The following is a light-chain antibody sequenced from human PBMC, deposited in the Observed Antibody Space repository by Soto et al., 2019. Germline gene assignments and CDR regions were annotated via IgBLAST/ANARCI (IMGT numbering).Light chain of an antibody. J-gene: IGKJ1*01. CDR2: GAA. Sequence: EIVMTQSPDTLSVSPGERATLSCRASQSVFSSLAWYQQKPGQAPRLLIYGAATRATGIPARFSGSGSGTEFTLTISRLEPEDFAVYYCQQYGSSPRTFGQGTKVDIK. V-gene: IGKV3-15*01. CDR3: QQYGSSPRT. CDR1: QSVFSS.